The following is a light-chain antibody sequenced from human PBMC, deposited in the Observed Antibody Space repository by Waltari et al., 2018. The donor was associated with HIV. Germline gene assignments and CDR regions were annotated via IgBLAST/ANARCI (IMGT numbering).Light chain of an antibody. V-gene: IGLV1-44*01. J-gene: IGLJ3*02. Sequence: QSVLTQPPSASGTPGQRVTISCSGSSSNIGSNTVNWYQHLPGTAPKLLIYSNTRRPSGVPDRFSGSKSCTSTSLAISGLQSEDEADYYCAAWDDSLNGWVFGGGTKLTVL. CDR3: AAWDDSLNGWV. CDR2: SNT. CDR1: SSNIGSNT.